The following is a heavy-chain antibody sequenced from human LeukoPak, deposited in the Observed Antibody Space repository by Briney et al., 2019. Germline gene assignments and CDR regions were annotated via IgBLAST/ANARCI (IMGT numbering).Heavy chain of an antibody. J-gene: IGHJ4*02. D-gene: IGHD2-15*01. V-gene: IGHV3-11*01. CDR1: GFTFSDYY. Sequence: GGSLRLSCAASGFTFSDYYMSWIRQAPGKGLEWVSYISSSGSTIYYADSVKGRFTISRDNAKNSLYLQMNRLGPEDAAVYYCAKAPVTTCRGAFCYPFDYWGLGALVTVSS. CDR3: AKAPVTTCRGAFCYPFDY. CDR2: ISSSGSTI.